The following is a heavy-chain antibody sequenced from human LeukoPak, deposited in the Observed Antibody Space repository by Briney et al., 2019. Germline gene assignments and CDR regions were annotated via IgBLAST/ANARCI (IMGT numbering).Heavy chain of an antibody. CDR1: GYTSTGYY. CDR2: INPNSGGT. CDR3: ARVRGEGIAALDY. J-gene: IGHJ4*02. Sequence: ASVKVSCKASGYTSTGYYMHWVRQAPGQGLEWMGRINPNSGGTNYAQKFQGRVTMTRDTSISTAYMELSRLRSDDTAVYYCARVRGEGIAALDYWGQGTLVTVSS. V-gene: IGHV1-2*06. D-gene: IGHD6-13*01.